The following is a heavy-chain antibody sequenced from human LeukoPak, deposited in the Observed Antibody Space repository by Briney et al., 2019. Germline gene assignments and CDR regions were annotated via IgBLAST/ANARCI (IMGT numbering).Heavy chain of an antibody. Sequence: GGSLRPSCAASGFTFSSYAMSWVRQAPGKGLEWVSAISGSGGSTYYADSVKGRFTISRDNSKNTLYPQMNSLRAEDTAVYYCARRAGAYSHPYDYWGQGTLVTVSS. CDR1: GFTFSSYA. D-gene: IGHD4/OR15-4a*01. CDR3: ARRAGAYSHPYDY. J-gene: IGHJ4*02. CDR2: ISGSGGST. V-gene: IGHV3-23*01.